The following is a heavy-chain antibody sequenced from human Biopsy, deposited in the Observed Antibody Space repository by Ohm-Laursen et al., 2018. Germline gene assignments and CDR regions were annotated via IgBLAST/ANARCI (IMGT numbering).Heavy chain of an antibody. D-gene: IGHD5-24*01. Sequence: GTLSLTCPVSGGPLNSYYWSWIRQPPGKGLEWIGYIYYSGIAANYDPSLKGRFTISVDTSKHQFSLRLTSATAEDTAVYYCARGGFGLDGYNSPWGRGTLVIVSS. CDR3: ARGGFGLDGYNSP. CDR2: IYYSGIAA. CDR1: GGPLNSYY. V-gene: IGHV4-59*01. J-gene: IGHJ5*02.